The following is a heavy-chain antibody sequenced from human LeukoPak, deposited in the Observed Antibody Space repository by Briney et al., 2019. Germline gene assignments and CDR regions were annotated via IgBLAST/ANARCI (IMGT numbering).Heavy chain of an antibody. J-gene: IGHJ6*03. V-gene: IGHV3-21*01. CDR1: GFTFSSYS. Sequence: SGGSLRLSCAASGFTFSSYSMNWVRQAPGKGLEWVSSISSSSSHIYYADSVKGRFTISRDNAKNSLYLQMNSLRAEDTAVYYCARGGDGGDYDILTGYYMDVWGKGTTVTVSS. CDR3: ARGGDGGDYDILTGYYMDV. CDR2: ISSSSSHI. D-gene: IGHD3-9*01.